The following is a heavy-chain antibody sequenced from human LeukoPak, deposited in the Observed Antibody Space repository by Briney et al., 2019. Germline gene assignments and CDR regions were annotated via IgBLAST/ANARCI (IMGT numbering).Heavy chain of an antibody. CDR1: GFTFSSYA. J-gene: IGHJ3*02. CDR2: ISGSGGST. D-gene: IGHD3-10*01. Sequence: GGSLRLSCAASGFTFSSYAMSWVRQAPGKGLEWVSAISGSGGSTYYADSVKGRFTISRDNSKNTLYLQMNSLRAEDTAVYYCAKADIITMVRGVTLDAFDIWDQGTMVTVSS. V-gene: IGHV3-23*01. CDR3: AKADIITMVRGVTLDAFDI.